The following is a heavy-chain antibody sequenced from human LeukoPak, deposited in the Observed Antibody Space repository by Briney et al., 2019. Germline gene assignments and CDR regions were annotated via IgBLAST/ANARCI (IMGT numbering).Heavy chain of an antibody. CDR1: GFTFSSYA. V-gene: IGHV3-30-3*01. Sequence: GGSLRLSCAASGFTFSSYAMHWVRQAPGKGLEWVAVISYDGSNKYYADSVKGRFTISRDNSKNTLYLQMNSLRADDTAVYYCATTARVGQNWGQGTLVTVSS. CDR3: ATTARVGQN. J-gene: IGHJ4*02. D-gene: IGHD3/OR15-3a*01. CDR2: ISYDGSNK.